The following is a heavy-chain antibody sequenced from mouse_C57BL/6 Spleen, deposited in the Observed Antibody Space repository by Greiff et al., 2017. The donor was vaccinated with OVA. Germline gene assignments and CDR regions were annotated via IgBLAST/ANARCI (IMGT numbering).Heavy chain of an antibody. V-gene: IGHV5-6*01. CDR2: ISSGGSYT. CDR1: GFTFSSYG. D-gene: IGHD1-1*01. J-gene: IGHJ1*03. CDR3: ARRGSSYDWYFDV. Sequence: DVHLVESGGDLVKPGGSLKLSCAASGFTFSSYGMSWVRQTPDKRLEWVATISSGGSYTYYPDSVKGRFTISRDNAKNTLYLQMSSLKSEDTAMYYCARRGSSYDWYFDVWGTGTTVTVSS.